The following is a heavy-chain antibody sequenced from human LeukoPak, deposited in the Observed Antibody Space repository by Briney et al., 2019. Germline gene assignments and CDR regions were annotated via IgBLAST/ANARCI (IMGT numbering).Heavy chain of an antibody. Sequence: SETLSLTCTVSGGSISGYTWSWLRQPAGKGLEWIGRIYASGSTNYNPSPRGRVTMSVDTSRGQFFLMVHSVTAADTAVYYCARGVVGATAFAYWGQGTVVTASS. D-gene: IGHD1-26*01. V-gene: IGHV4-4*07. J-gene: IGHJ4*02. CDR3: ARGVVGATAFAY. CDR1: GGSISGYT. CDR2: IYASGST.